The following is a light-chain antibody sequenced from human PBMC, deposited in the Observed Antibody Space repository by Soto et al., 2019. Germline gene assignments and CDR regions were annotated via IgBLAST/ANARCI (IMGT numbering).Light chain of an antibody. CDR3: QSYDSSLSALYV. CDR2: GNN. V-gene: IGLV1-40*01. J-gene: IGLJ1*01. Sequence: SVLPQPPSVSGAPGQRVPLSCTGSSSNIGAGYEVHWYQQLPGTAPKLLIYGNNNRPSGVPDRFSGSKSGTSASLAITGLQAEDEADYYCQSYDSSLSALYVFGTGTKLTVL. CDR1: SSNIGAGYE.